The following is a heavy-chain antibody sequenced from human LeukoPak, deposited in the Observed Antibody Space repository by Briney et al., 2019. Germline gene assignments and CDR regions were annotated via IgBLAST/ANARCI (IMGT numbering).Heavy chain of an antibody. CDR2: IYYSGST. V-gene: IGHV4-39*01. D-gene: IGHD3-9*01. Sequence: GSLRLSCAASGFTFSSYAMSWVRQAPGKGLEWIGSIYYSGSTYYNPSLKSRVTISVDTSKNQFSLRLSSVTAADTAVYYCARVRVLRYFDGIDYRGQGTLVTVSS. CDR3: ARVRVLRYFDGIDY. J-gene: IGHJ4*02. CDR1: GFTFSSYA.